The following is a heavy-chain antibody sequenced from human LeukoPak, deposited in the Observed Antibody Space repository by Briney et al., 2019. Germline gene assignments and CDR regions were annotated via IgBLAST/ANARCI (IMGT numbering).Heavy chain of an antibody. CDR2: IYPGDSDT. D-gene: IGHD2-8*01. J-gene: IGHJ2*01. V-gene: IGHV5-51*01. CDR1: GDKFGTYW. CDR3: ARPGSMEGYWYFDL. Sequence: GESLKISCKDSGDKFGTYWIDWVRQMPGKGLEWMGIIYPGDSDTRYSPSFQGQVTISADKSISTAYLQWSSLKASDTAMYYCARPGSMEGYWYFDLWGRGTLVTVSS.